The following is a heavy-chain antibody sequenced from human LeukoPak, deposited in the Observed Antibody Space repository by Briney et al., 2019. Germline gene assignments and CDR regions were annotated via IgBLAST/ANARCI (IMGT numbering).Heavy chain of an antibody. V-gene: IGHV3-7*01. J-gene: IGHJ4*02. CDR2: IKYDGSER. D-gene: IGHD2/OR15-2a*01. CDR3: VRDNSHFDS. Sequence: GGSLRLSCAASEFMFSGYWMSWGRQAPGKGLEWVATIKYDGSERYYVDSVKGRFTISRDNTRESLYLQMNSPRAEDTVVYYCVRDNSHFDSWGQGSLVTVSS. CDR1: EFMFSGYW.